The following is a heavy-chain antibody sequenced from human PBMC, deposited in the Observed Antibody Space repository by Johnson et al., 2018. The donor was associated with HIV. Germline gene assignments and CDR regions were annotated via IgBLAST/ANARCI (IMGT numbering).Heavy chain of an antibody. V-gene: IGHV3-30*18. D-gene: IGHD5-18*01. CDR1: GFTFSSYA. Sequence: VQVLESGGGVVQPGGSLRLSCAASGFTFSSYAMHWVRQAPGKGLEWVAVISYDGSSNFHIDSVKGRFTISRDNSENTLYLQMNSLSPEDTAIYYCAKDTAMVRSSAAFDIWGQGTMVTVSS. CDR2: ISYDGSSN. J-gene: IGHJ3*02. CDR3: AKDTAMVRSSAAFDI.